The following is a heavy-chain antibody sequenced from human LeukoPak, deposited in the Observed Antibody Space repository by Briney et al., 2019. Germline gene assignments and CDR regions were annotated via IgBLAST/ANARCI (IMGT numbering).Heavy chain of an antibody. D-gene: IGHD3-10*01. Sequence: GSLLLSCAASGFTFSTYGMHWVRPAPGKGLELVAFIRSDGSNKYYADSVKGRFTISRDNSKNTLYLQMNSLRAEDTAVYYCAKGAHYYGSGSHRRGHYFDYWGQGTLVTVSS. CDR3: AKGAHYYGSGSHRRGHYFDY. J-gene: IGHJ4*02. V-gene: IGHV3-30*02. CDR2: IRSDGSNK. CDR1: GFTFSTYG.